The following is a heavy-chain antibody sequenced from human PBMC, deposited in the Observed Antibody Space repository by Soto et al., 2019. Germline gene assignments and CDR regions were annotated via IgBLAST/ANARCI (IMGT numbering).Heavy chain of an antibody. D-gene: IGHD3-16*01. CDR1: GYTFTSYA. CDR3: SSRGSYSTGPPFDY. V-gene: IGHV1-3*01. CDR2: INAGNGNT. J-gene: IGHJ4*02. Sequence: ASVKVSCKASGYTFTSYAMHWVRQAPGQRLEWMGWINAGNGNTKYSQKFQGRVTITRDTSASTAYMELNSLKTEDTAVYYCSSRGSYSTGPPFDYWGQGTLVTVSS.